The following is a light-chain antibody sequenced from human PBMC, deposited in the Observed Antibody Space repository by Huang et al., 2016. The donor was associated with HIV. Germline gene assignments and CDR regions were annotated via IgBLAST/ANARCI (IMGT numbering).Light chain of an antibody. CDR1: QTISSSQ. J-gene: IGKJ2*01. Sequence: EIVLTQSPGTLSLSPGERVTLSCMASQTISSSQLAWYQQKPGQAPRLLIYAVSTRATGIPDRFSASGSVTDFTLTIDRLEPEDFAVYCCQQYGDSPRTFGQGTKLEIK. V-gene: IGKV3-20*01. CDR3: QQYGDSPRT. CDR2: AVS.